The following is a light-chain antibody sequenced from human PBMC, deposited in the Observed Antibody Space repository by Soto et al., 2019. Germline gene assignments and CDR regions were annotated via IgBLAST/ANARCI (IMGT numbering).Light chain of an antibody. V-gene: IGLV3-1*01. J-gene: IGLJ1*01. Sequence: SYELTQPPSVSVSPGQTASITCSGDKLGDKYACWYQQKPGQSPVLVIYQDSKRPSGIPERFSGSNSGNTATLTISGTQAMDEADYYCQAWDSSTPYVFGFGTKLTVL. CDR2: QDS. CDR3: QAWDSSTPYV. CDR1: KLGDKY.